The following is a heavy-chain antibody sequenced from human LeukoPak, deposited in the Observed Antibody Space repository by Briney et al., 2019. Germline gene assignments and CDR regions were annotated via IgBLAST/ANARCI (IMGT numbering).Heavy chain of an antibody. V-gene: IGHV4-34*01. CDR2: INHSGST. CDR1: GASFTGYY. Sequence: SETLSLTCDVYGASFTGYYWSWIRQPPGKGLEWIGEINHSGSTNYNPSLKSRVTISVDTSKNQFSLKLSSVTAADTAVYYCARGKGSGSYFPFDPWGQGTLVTVSS. D-gene: IGHD3-10*01. CDR3: ARGKGSGSYFPFDP. J-gene: IGHJ5*02.